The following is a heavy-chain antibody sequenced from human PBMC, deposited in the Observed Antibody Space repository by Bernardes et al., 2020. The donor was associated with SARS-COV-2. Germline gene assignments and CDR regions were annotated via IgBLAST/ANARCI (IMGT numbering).Heavy chain of an antibody. D-gene: IGHD3-22*01. CDR3: AHRRSYDYSSSGRYVVEGWFDP. V-gene: IGHV2-5*01. J-gene: IGHJ5*02. CDR2: IYWNDDK. Sequence: SGVTLTKPTHTLTLTCHFSLFSLSPSGMGVGWIRQPPGKALEWLVFIYWNDDKQYSPSLKSRLTITKDTSQNQVVLRMTNMDPVDTATYYCAHRRSYDYSSSGRYVVEGWFDPWGKGTMVTVS. CDR1: LFSLSPSGMG.